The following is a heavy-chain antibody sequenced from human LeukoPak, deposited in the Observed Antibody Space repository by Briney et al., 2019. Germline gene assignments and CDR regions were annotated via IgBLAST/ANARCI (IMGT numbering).Heavy chain of an antibody. CDR3: ARDRVYAFWSGRFDYYYYYMDV. V-gene: IGHV3-30-3*01. D-gene: IGHD3-3*01. CDR1: GFSISGYA. Sequence: PGGSLRLSCAASGFSISGYAMHWVRQAPGKGLEWVAVISYDGSDKDYADSVKGRFTISRDSFKNTLFLQMNSLRTEDMAVYYCARDRVYAFWSGRFDYYYYYMDVWGKGTTVTVSS. CDR2: ISYDGSDK. J-gene: IGHJ6*03.